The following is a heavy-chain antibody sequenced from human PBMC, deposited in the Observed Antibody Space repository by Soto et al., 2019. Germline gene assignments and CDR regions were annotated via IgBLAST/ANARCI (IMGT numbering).Heavy chain of an antibody. CDR1: GFTFSNAW. CDR3: TTVDYGDYGFDY. CDR2: IKSKTDGGTT. Sequence: VPLVESGGGLVKPGGSLRLSCAASGFTFSNAWMTGVRQAPGKGPERVGRIKSKTDGGTTDYAAPVKGRFSISRYDSKNTLYLQMSSLKVEDTAVYYCTTVDYGDYGFDYWGQGTLVTVSS. V-gene: IGHV3-15*01. D-gene: IGHD4-17*01. J-gene: IGHJ4*02.